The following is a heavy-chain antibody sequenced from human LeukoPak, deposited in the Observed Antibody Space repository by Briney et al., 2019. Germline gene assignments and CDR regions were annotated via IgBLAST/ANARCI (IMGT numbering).Heavy chain of an antibody. CDR2: IHDDGGST. J-gene: IGHJ4*02. CDR3: SRACSGNYGGPDY. Sequence: GGSLRLSCAASGFTFSSYAMHWVRQAPGKGLEHVSTIHDDGGSTFYADSVKGRFTISRDNSKNTLYLQMGSLRTDDVGVYYCSRACSGNYGGPDYWGQGTLVTVSS. V-gene: IGHV3-64*02. D-gene: IGHD4-23*01. CDR1: GFTFSSYA.